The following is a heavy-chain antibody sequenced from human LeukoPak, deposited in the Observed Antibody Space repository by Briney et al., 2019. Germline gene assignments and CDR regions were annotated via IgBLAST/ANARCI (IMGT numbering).Heavy chain of an antibody. J-gene: IGHJ4*02. V-gene: IGHV3-23*01. Sequence: PGGSLRFSCAASGFTFSSFGMSWVRQAPGNGLEWVSGISDSGGSTQYVDSVKGRFTISRDNSKNTLYLQMNSLRVEDTAVYYCAKGWQWLGDYWGQGTLVTVSS. CDR1: GFTFSSFG. CDR2: ISDSGGST. CDR3: AKGWQWLGDY. D-gene: IGHD6-19*01.